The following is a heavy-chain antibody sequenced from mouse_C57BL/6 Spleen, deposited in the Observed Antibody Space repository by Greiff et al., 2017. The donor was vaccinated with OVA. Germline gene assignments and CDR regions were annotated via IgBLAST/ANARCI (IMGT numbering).Heavy chain of an antibody. V-gene: IGHV8-12*01. J-gene: IGHJ2*01. CDR3: ARSPTVVAPGYLDY. Sequence: QVTLNESGPGILQSSQTLSLTCSFSGFSLSTSGMGLSWIRPPSGKGLEWLAHIYCDDDKLYNPSLKSRLTISKDTSRNQVFLKITSVDTADTATYYCARSPTVVAPGYLDYWGQGTTLTVSS. CDR1: GFSLSTSGMG. D-gene: IGHD1-1*01. CDR2: IYCDDDK.